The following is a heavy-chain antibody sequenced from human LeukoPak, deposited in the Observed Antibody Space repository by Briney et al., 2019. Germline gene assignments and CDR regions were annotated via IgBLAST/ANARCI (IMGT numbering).Heavy chain of an antibody. J-gene: IGHJ6*02. CDR2: ISYDGSDK. CDR1: GFTFSSHG. D-gene: IGHD5-18*01. CDR3: AKRRTVDTAMVTHYYGMDV. Sequence: GRSLRLSCAASGFTFSSHGMHWVRQAPGKGLEWVAVISYDGSDKYYADSVKGRFTISRDNSKNTLYLQMNSLGAEDTAVYYCAKRRTVDTAMVTHYYGMDVWGQGTTVTVSS. V-gene: IGHV3-30*18.